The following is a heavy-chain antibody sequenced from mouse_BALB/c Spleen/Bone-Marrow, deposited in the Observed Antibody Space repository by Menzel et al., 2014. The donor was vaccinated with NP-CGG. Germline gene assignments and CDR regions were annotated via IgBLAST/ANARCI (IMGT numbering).Heavy chain of an antibody. CDR1: GYSFXTYW. J-gene: IGHJ1*01. CDR3: TRFGSTYDWYFDV. Sequence: VQLRQSGTVLARPGASVKMSCKASGYSFXTYWLHWVKQRPGQGLAWIGAIYPGHSDTSYNQTFKDKAKLTAVTSASTAYMEFSSLTNEDSAGYYCTRFGSTYDWYFDVWGAGTTVTVSS. D-gene: IGHD1-1*01. CDR2: IYPGHSDT. V-gene: IGHV1-5*01.